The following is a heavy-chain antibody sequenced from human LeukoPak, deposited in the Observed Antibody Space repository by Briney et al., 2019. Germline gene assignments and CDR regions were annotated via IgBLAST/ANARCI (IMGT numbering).Heavy chain of an antibody. D-gene: IGHD1-26*01. J-gene: IGHJ4*02. Sequence: PGGSLRLSCAASGFTFSNYAMTWVRQAPGKGLEWVSVISGRGDRTFYADSVKGRFTISRDNSKNTLFLQMNSLRAEDTAVYYCARDRAESPYSDLNYWGQGTLVTVSS. V-gene: IGHV3-23*01. CDR2: ISGRGDRT. CDR1: GFTFSNYA. CDR3: ARDRAESPYSDLNY.